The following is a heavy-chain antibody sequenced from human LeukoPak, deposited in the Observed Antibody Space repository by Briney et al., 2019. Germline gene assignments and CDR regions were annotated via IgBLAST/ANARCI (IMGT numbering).Heavy chain of an antibody. D-gene: IGHD5-12*01. J-gene: IGHJ4*02. CDR3: VGDQVDDTGYLR. Sequence: GGSLRLSCSASGFIFSTYTMYWVRQAPGKGLESVSVINGDGRTTYYIDSVKGRFTISRDNSKNTLYLQMSSLRADDTAVYYCVGDQVDDTGYLRWGQGTRVTVSA. CDR1: GFIFSTYT. CDR2: INGDGRTT. V-gene: IGHV3-64D*06.